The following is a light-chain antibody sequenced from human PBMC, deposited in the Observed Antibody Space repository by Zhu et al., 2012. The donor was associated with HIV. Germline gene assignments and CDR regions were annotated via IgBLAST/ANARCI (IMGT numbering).Light chain of an antibody. CDR3: HQYNNWPLWT. CDR1: QSVSSN. Sequence: ETVMTQSPATLSVSPGARATLSCRASQSVSSNLAWYQKKPGQAPRLLIYGASTRPPGIPARFSGSGSGTGFTLTISSLQSEDFAVYYCHQYNNWPLWTFGQGTKVEL. CDR2: GAS. J-gene: IGKJ1*01. V-gene: IGKV3-15*01.